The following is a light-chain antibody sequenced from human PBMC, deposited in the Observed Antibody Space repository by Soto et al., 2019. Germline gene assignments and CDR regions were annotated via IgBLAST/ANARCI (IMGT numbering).Light chain of an antibody. V-gene: IGKV1-39*01. CDR2: AAS. CDR3: QQSYSPRYT. CDR1: RSISIY. J-gene: IGKJ2*01. Sequence: DIQMTQSPSSLSASVGDRVTITCRASRSISIYLNWYQQKPGIAPKLLIYAASSLQSGVPSRFSGRGSGTDFTLTINSLQPEDFATYYGQQSYSPRYTFGQGTMLEIK.